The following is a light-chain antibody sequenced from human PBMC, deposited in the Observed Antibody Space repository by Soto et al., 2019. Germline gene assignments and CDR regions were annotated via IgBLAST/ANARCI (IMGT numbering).Light chain of an antibody. J-gene: IGKJ5*01. CDR1: QSVSSSF. Sequence: EIGCTQAPSALSFSPGEGGTLSCRALQSVSSSFLAWYQQQVAQPPTLLLFGASSRATGIPDRFSGSGSGTAFTLTVNSLEPEDFAVYYCQQYGSSPPITFGQGTRLEIK. CDR2: GAS. V-gene: IGKV3-20*01. CDR3: QQYGSSPPIT.